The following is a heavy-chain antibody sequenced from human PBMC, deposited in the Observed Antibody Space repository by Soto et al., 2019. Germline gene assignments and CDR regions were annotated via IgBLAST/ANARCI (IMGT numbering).Heavy chain of an antibody. V-gene: IGHV3-23*01. Sequence: PAGSLRLSCAASGFTFSSYAMTWVRQAPVKGLEWISVISGSGGATYFADSVKGRFVISRDNSKNTLYLQMNSLRAEDTAIYYCAKATLRVGQPLGFDYWGEGSLGTGSS. D-gene: IGHD1-26*01. J-gene: IGHJ4*02. CDR1: GFTFSSYA. CDR2: ISGSGGAT. CDR3: AKATLRVGQPLGFDY.